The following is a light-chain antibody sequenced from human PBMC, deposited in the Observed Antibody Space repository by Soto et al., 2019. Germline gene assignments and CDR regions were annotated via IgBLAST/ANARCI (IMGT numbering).Light chain of an antibody. J-gene: IGKJ1*01. Sequence: DIQMTQSPSTMSAFVGAGVTLPCRASQSIGRWLAWYQQKPGKAPKLLIYDASSLESGVPSRFSGSGSGTEFTLTISSLQPDDFATYYCQQYNTYSPERTFGQGTKVDIK. CDR3: QQYNTYSPERT. CDR1: QSIGRW. CDR2: DAS. V-gene: IGKV1-5*01.